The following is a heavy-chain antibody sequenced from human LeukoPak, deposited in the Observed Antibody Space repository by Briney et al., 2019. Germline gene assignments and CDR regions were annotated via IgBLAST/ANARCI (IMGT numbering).Heavy chain of an antibody. D-gene: IGHD1-26*01. V-gene: IGHV3-48*01. CDR3: ARDRVGNKGDY. J-gene: IGHJ4*02. Sequence: AGGSLTLSCEVSGFNFRTYSMDWVRQAPGKGLQWVSYIIAKGATIYYADDVRGRFTISRDDAKNSLYLDMSNLRVDATAVYYCARDRVGNKGDYWGQGTLVTVS. CDR2: IIAKGATI. CDR1: GFNFRTYS.